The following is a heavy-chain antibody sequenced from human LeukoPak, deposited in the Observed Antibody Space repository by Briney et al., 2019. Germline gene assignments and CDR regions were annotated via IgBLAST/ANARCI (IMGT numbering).Heavy chain of an antibody. J-gene: IGHJ6*03. CDR1: GFTFDDYA. V-gene: IGHV3-9*01. D-gene: IGHD3-10*01. CDR3: AKGNRRYGSGSYYNRHMDV. Sequence: GGSLRLSCAASGFTFDDYAMHWVRQAPGKGLEWVSGISWNSGSIGYADSVKGRFTISRDNAKNSLYLQMNSLRAEDTAVYYCAKGNRRYGSGSYYNRHMDVWGKGTTVTVSS. CDR2: ISWNSGSI.